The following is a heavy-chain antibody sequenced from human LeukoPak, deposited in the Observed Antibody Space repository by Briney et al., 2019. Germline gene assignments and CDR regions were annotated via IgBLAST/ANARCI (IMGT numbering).Heavy chain of an antibody. CDR3: ARAKYSSRWSLDY. V-gene: IGHV3-74*03. D-gene: IGHD6-13*01. J-gene: IGHJ4*02. Sequence: TGGSLRLSCATSGFTFNIYWLQWVRQVPGKGLVWVSRIDSNGGGATYADSVKGRFTTSRDNGNNTIYLQMNSLRAEDTAIYYCARAKYSSRWSLDYWGQGALVTVSS. CDR1: GFTFNIYW. CDR2: IDSNGGGA.